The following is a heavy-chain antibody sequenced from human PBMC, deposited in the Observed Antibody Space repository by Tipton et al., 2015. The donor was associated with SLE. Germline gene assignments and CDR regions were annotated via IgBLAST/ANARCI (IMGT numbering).Heavy chain of an antibody. CDR2: INSDGSST. CDR3: ARASAPLRYFDWGGAFDI. D-gene: IGHD3-9*01. J-gene: IGHJ3*02. Sequence: GSLRLSCAASGFTFSSYWMHWVRQAPGKGLVWVSRINSDGSSTSYADSVKGRFTISRDNAKNTLYLQMNSLRAEDTAVYYCARASAPLRYFDWGGAFDIWGQGTMVTVSS. V-gene: IGHV3-74*01. CDR1: GFTFSSYW.